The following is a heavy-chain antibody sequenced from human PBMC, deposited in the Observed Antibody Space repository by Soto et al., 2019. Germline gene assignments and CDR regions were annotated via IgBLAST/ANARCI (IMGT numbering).Heavy chain of an antibody. D-gene: IGHD1-7*01. J-gene: IGHJ4*02. CDR3: AKGGDWNYRFDY. CDR1: GFTFSNYG. CDR2: LSSVGKNA. V-gene: IGHV3-30*18. Sequence: GGSLTLSCAASGFTFSNYGMNWVRQAPGKGLEWVAVLSSVGKNAFYADSVKGRFTISRDNSKYTLYLQMNSLTTEDTAVYYCAKGGDWNYRFDYWGQGNLVTVSS.